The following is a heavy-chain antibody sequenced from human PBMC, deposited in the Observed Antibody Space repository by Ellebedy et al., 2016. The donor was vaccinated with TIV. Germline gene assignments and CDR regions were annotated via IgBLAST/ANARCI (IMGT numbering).Heavy chain of an antibody. V-gene: IGHV3-7*01. D-gene: IGHD3-16*01. Sequence: GGSLRLXCAASGFTFSSYWMNWVRQAPGKGLEWVANIKKDGSEIYYVDSVKGRFTISRDNAKNSLYLQMNSLRAEDTAVYYCANLWEVPHWGQGTMVTVSS. CDR1: GFTFSSYW. CDR3: ANLWEVPH. CDR2: IKKDGSEI. J-gene: IGHJ3*01.